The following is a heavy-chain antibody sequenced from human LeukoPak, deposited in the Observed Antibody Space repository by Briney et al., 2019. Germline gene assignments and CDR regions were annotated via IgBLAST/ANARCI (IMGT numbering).Heavy chain of an antibody. CDR1: GGSFSAYY. Sequence: SETLSLTCAVYGGSFSAYYWSWIRQPPGKGLEWIGEINHSGSTNYNPSLKSRVTISVDTSKNQFSLKLSSVTAADTAVYYCARDRLASWFDPWGQGTLVTVSS. CDR3: ARDRLASWFDP. V-gene: IGHV4-34*01. J-gene: IGHJ5*02. CDR2: INHSGST.